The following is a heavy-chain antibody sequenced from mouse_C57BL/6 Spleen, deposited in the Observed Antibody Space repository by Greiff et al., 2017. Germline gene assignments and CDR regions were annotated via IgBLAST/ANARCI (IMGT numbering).Heavy chain of an antibody. CDR3: AAYYSNPYYAMDY. Sequence: VQLQQSGAELVKPGASVKLSCTASGFNIKDYYMHWVKQRTEQGLEWIGRIDPEDGETKYAPKFQGKATITADTSSNTAYLQLSSLTSEDTAVYYWAAYYSNPYYAMDYWGQGTSVTVSS. J-gene: IGHJ4*01. CDR1: GFNIKDYY. D-gene: IGHD2-5*01. CDR2: IDPEDGET. V-gene: IGHV14-2*01.